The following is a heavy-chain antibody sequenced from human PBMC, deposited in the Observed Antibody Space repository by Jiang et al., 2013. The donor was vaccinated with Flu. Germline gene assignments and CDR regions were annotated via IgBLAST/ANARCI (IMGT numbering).Heavy chain of an antibody. Sequence: SGFTVSSNYMKLGRQAPGKGLEWVSVIYSGGSTYYADSVKGRFTISRDNSKNTLYLQMNSLRAEDTAVYYCARDWESGSYYDYWGQGTLVTVSS. CDR2: IYSGGST. V-gene: IGHV3-53*01. CDR3: ARDWESGSYYDY. D-gene: IGHD1-26*01. CDR1: GFTVSSNY. J-gene: IGHJ4*02.